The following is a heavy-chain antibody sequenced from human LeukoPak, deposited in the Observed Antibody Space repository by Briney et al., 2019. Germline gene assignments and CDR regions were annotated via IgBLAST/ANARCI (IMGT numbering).Heavy chain of an antibody. CDR3: AKDVASRLWFGSDY. CDR1: GFTFSSYG. CDR2: ISYDGSNK. D-gene: IGHD3-10*01. J-gene: IGHJ4*02. Sequence: PGGSLRLSCAASGFTFSSYGMHWVRQAPGKGLEWVAVISYDGSNKYYADSVKGRFTISRDNSKNTLYLQMNSLRAEYTAVYYCAKDVASRLWFGSDYWGQGTLVTVSS. V-gene: IGHV3-30*18.